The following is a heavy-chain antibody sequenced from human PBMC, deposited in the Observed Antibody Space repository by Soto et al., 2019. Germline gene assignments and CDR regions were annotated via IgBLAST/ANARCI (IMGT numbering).Heavy chain of an antibody. D-gene: IGHD3-10*01. Sequence: ASVKVSCKASGDTFTSYDINWVRQATGQGLEWMGWMNPNSGNTGYAQKFQGRVTMTRNTSISTAYMELSSLRSEDTAVYYCARGSTMVRGVISYSNGTVVCGQGPTVTVSS. CDR1: GDTFTSYD. CDR2: MNPNSGNT. V-gene: IGHV1-8*01. CDR3: ARGSTMVRGVISYSNGTVV. J-gene: IGHJ6*02.